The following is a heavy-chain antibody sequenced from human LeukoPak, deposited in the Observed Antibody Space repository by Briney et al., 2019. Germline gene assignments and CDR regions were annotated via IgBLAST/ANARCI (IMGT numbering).Heavy chain of an antibody. V-gene: IGHV1-2*02. CDR1: GYTFTGYY. CDR2: INPNSGGT. Sequence: ASVKVSCKASGYTFTGYYMHWVRQAPGQGLEWMGWINPNSGGTNYAQKFQGRVTMTRDTSISTAYMELSSLRSEDTAVYYCARGPQYSSSWFDPWGQGTLVTVSS. CDR3: ARGPQYSSSWFDP. J-gene: IGHJ5*02. D-gene: IGHD6-13*01.